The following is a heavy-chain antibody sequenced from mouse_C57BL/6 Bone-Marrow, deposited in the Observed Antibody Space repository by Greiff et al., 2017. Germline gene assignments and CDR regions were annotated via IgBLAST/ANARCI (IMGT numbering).Heavy chain of an antibody. CDR2: INPYNGGT. V-gene: IGHV1-19*01. CDR1: GYTFTDYY. J-gene: IGHJ3*01. D-gene: IGHD3-2*02. CDR3: ARSGQLRLLFAY. Sequence: EVKLMESGPVLVKPGASVKMSCKASGYTFTDYYMNWVKQSHGKSLEWIGVINPYNGGTSYNQKFKGKATLTVDKSSSTAYMELNSLTSEDSAVYYCARSGQLRLLFAYWGQGTLVTVSA.